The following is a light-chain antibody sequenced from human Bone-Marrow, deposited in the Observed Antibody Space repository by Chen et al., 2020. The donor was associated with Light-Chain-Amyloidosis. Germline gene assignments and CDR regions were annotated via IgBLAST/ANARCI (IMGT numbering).Light chain of an antibody. J-gene: IGKJ1*01. V-gene: IGKV3-20*01. Sequence: EIVLTQSPGTLSLSPGERATLSCRASQSVSSSYLSWYQQKPGQAPRLLIYGAASRATGIPDRFSGSGSGTDFTLTISRLEPDDFAVYYCQGRTFGQGTKVEI. CDR2: GAA. CDR1: QSVSSSY. CDR3: QGRT.